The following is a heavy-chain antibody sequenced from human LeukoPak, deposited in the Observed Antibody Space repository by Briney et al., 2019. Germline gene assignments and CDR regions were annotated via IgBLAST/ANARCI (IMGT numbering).Heavy chain of an antibody. CDR1: GFTFSGSA. V-gene: IGHV3-73*01. CDR2: IRSIARSYAT. D-gene: IGHD6-13*01. CDR3: ARGFEESSSWYTYYYYYMDV. J-gene: IGHJ6*03. Sequence: PGGSLKLSFAASGFTFSGSAMHWVRQAAGKGLEWVGRIRSIARSYATAYAASVKGRFTISRDDSKNTAYLQMNSLKTEDTAVYYCARGFEESSSWYTYYYYYMDVWGKGTTVTVSS.